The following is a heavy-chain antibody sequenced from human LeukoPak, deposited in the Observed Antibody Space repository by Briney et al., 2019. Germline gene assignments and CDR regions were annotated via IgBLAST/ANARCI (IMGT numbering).Heavy chain of an antibody. V-gene: IGHV4-59*12. CDR3: ARVSLSGSRASDY. D-gene: IGHD6-13*01. J-gene: IGHJ4*02. CDR2: IYYSGST. CDR1: GGSISSYY. Sequence: PSETLSLTCTVSGGSISSYYWSWIRQPPGKGLEWIGYIYYSGSTNYNPSLKSRVTISVDTSENQFSLKLSSVTAADTAVYYCARVSLSGSRASDYWGQGTLVTVSS.